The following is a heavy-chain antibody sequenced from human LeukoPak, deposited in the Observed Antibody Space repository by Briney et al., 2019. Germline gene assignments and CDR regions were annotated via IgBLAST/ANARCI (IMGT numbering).Heavy chain of an antibody. D-gene: IGHD6-19*01. J-gene: IGHJ6*03. V-gene: IGHV3-48*01. Sequence: GGSLRLSCAASGFTFSSYGMSWVRQAPGKGLEWVSYISSSSSTIYYADSVKGRFTISRDNAKNSLYLQMNSLRAEDTAVYYCARDRAYSSGWYSGYYYYYMDVWGKGTTVTVSS. CDR2: ISSSSSTI. CDR1: GFTFSSYG. CDR3: ARDRAYSSGWYSGYYYYYMDV.